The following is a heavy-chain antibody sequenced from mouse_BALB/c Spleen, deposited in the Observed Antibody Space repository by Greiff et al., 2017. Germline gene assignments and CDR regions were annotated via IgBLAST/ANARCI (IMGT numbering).Heavy chain of an antibody. CDR2: IDPANGNT. V-gene: IGHV14-3*02. D-gene: IGHD2-1*01. Sequence: FQLQQSGAELVKPGASVKLSCTASGFNIKDTYMHWVKQRPEQGLEWIGRIDPANGNTKYDPKFQGKATITADTSSNTAYLQLSSLTSEDTAVYYCARSGGNYDYAMDYWGQGTSVTVSS. CDR3: ARSGGNYDYAMDY. CDR1: GFNIKDTY. J-gene: IGHJ4*01.